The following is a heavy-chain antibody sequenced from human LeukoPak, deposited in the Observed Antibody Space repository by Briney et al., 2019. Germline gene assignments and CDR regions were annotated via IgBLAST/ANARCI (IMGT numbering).Heavy chain of an antibody. J-gene: IGHJ4*02. D-gene: IGHD3/OR15-3a*01. V-gene: IGHV3-30*03. CDR3: ARDLTWTAIDY. CDR1: GFSFSTYG. Sequence: GGSLRLSCAASGFSFSTYGMHWVRQAPGKGLEWVALIAYDGSNKYYGDSVKGRFTISRDNSKSTLYLQMNSLRAEDTAVYYCARDLTWTAIDYWGQGTLVTVSS. CDR2: IAYDGSNK.